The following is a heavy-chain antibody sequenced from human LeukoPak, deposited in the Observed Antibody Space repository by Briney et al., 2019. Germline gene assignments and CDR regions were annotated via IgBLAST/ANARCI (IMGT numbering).Heavy chain of an antibody. CDR3: ASKYYDILTGYPY. Sequence: SVKVSCKASGGTFSSYAISWVRQAPGQGLEWMRGIIPIFGTANYAQKFQGRVTITADKSTSTAYMELSSLRSEDTAVYYCASKYYDILTGYPYWGRGTLVTVSS. J-gene: IGHJ4*02. D-gene: IGHD3-9*01. CDR1: GGTFSSYA. CDR2: IIPIFGTA. V-gene: IGHV1-69*06.